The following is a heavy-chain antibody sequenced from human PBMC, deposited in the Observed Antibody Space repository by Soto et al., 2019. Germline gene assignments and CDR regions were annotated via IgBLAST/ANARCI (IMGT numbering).Heavy chain of an antibody. J-gene: IGHJ4*02. Sequence: QVQLQESGPGLVKPSETLSLTCTVSGGSVSSGSYYWSWIRQPPGKGLEWIGYIYYSGSTNYNPSLKSRVTISVDTSKNQLSLKLSSVTAADTAVYYCARSGYYYFDYWGQGTLVTVSS. V-gene: IGHV4-61*01. CDR2: IYYSGST. CDR3: ARSGYYYFDY. D-gene: IGHD3-22*01. CDR1: GGSVSSGSYY.